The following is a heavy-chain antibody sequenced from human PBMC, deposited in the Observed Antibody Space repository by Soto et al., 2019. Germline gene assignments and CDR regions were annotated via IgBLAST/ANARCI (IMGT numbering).Heavy chain of an antibody. J-gene: IGHJ4*02. D-gene: IGHD3-10*01. CDR2: ISYDGSLQ. V-gene: IGHV3-30*03. CDR1: GFAFSSYG. Sequence: QAQLVESGGGVVQPGRSLRLSCAASGFAFSSYGMHWVRQAPGTGLEWVAVISYDGSLQHYADSVKGRFTISRDNSKXXXXXXXXXXXXXXXXXXXXXXDRGYGXXSVPYSWGQGTLVSVSS. CDR3: XXDRGYGXXSVPYS.